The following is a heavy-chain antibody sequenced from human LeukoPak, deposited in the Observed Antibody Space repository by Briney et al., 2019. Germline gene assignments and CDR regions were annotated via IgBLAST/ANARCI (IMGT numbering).Heavy chain of an antibody. Sequence: GGSLRLSCAASGFTFSSYAMSWVRQAPGKGLEWVSAFSGGGGDTYYADSVKGRFTISRDNSKNTLYLQMNSLRAEDTAVYYCARVEDYDILTGFDYWGQGTLVTVSS. CDR2: FSGGGGDT. J-gene: IGHJ4*02. D-gene: IGHD3-9*01. CDR3: ARVEDYDILTGFDY. V-gene: IGHV3-23*01. CDR1: GFTFSSYA.